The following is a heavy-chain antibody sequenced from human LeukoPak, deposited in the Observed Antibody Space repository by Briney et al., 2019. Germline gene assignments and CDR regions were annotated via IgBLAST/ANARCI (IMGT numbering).Heavy chain of an antibody. CDR2: INAGNGNT. J-gene: IGHJ3*02. V-gene: IGHV1-3*01. CDR1: GYTFTSYA. D-gene: IGHD3-10*01. CDR3: AKTYGYYGSGSYYLDI. Sequence: ASVKVSFKASGYTFTSYAMHWVRQAPGQRLEWMGWINAGNGNTKYSQKFQGRVTITRDTSASTAYMELSSLRSEDTAVYYCAKTYGYYGSGSYYLDIWGQGTMVTVSS.